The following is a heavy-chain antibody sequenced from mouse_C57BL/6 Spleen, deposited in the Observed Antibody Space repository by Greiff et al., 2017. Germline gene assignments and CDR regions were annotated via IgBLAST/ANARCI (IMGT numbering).Heavy chain of an antibody. V-gene: IGHV1-64*01. Sequence: QVQLQQPGAELVKPGASVKLSCKASGYTFTSYWMHWVKQRPGQGLEWIGMIHPNSGSTNYNEKLKSKATLTVDKSSSTAYMQLSSLTSEDSAVYYCARDYDGGRFAYWGQGTLVTVSA. CDR3: ARDYDGGRFAY. J-gene: IGHJ3*01. D-gene: IGHD2-4*01. CDR1: GYTFTSYW. CDR2: IHPNSGST.